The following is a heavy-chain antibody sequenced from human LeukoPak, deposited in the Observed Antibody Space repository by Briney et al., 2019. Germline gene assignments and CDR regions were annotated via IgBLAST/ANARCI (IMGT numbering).Heavy chain of an antibody. J-gene: IGHJ6*02. D-gene: IGHD3-22*01. CDR2: INHSGST. CDR3: ARMGSGYYHPRYYYGMDV. V-gene: IGHV4-34*01. Sequence: PSETLSLICAVYGGSFSGYYWSWIRQPPGKGLEWIGEINHSGSTNYNPSLKSRVTISVDTSKNQFSLKLSSVTAADTAVYYCARMGSGYYHPRYYYGMDVWGQGTTVTVSS. CDR1: GGSFSGYY.